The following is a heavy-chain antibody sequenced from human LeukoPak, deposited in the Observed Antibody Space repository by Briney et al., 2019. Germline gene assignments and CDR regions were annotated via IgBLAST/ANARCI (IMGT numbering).Heavy chain of an antibody. Sequence: GGSLRLSCAASGFTFSSYGMHWVRQAPGKGLEGVAVIWYDGSNKYYADSVKGRFTISRDNSKNTLYLQMNSLRAEDTAVYYCARDGARLYSSGLRGFAFDIWGQGTMVTVSS. CDR1: GFTFSSYG. CDR2: IWYDGSNK. D-gene: IGHD6-19*01. CDR3: ARDGARLYSSGLRGFAFDI. V-gene: IGHV3-33*01. J-gene: IGHJ3*02.